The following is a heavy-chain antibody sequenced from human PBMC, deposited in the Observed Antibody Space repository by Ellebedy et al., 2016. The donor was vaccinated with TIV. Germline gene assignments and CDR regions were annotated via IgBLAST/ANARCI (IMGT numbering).Heavy chain of an antibody. CDR2: IIAGGGST. V-gene: IGHV3-23*01. D-gene: IGHD3-10*01. CDR3: AKAVLRGIINGLDF. CDR1: GFNFSNHA. J-gene: IGHJ4*02. Sequence: GESLKISCAASGFNFSNHAMNWVRQAPGKGLEWVSGIIAGGGSTYYADSVKGRFTISGDNSKNILNLQMNSLRVDDTAIYYCAKAVLRGIINGLDFWGQGALVTVSS.